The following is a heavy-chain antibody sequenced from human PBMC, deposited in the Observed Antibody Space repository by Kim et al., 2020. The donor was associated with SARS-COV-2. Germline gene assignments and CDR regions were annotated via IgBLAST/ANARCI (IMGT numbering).Heavy chain of an antibody. D-gene: IGHD6-13*01. J-gene: IGHJ6*02. Sequence: KGRFTIHRDNAKNSLYLQMNSLRAEDTALYYCAKAGDSSSWYDYYYGMDVWGQGTTVTVSS. CDR3: AKAGDSSSWYDYYYGMDV. V-gene: IGHV3-9*01.